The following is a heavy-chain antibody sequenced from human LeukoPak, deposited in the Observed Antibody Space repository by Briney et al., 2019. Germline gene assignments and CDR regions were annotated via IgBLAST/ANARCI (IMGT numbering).Heavy chain of an antibody. CDR3: ARGKNYDYFDY. CDR2: ISYNGRNQ. Sequence: PGGSLRLSCAASGFTFNNYAMHWVRQAPGKGLEWVAVISYNGRNQNYADSVQGRFTISRDNSKNTLYLQMNSLRAEDTAVYYCARGKNYDYFDYWGQGTLVTVSS. D-gene: IGHD1-7*01. J-gene: IGHJ4*02. V-gene: IGHV3-30*14. CDR1: GFTFNNYA.